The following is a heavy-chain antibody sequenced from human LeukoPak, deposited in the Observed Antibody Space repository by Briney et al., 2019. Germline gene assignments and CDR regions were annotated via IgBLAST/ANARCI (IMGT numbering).Heavy chain of an antibody. CDR1: GGSFSGYY. J-gene: IGHJ6*02. D-gene: IGHD4-23*01. Sequence: SSETLSLTCAVYGGSFSGYYWSWIRQPPGKGLEWIGEISHSGSTNYNPSLKSRVTTSVDTSKNQFSLKLSSVTAADTAVYYCARVSVTYRYYYYYGMDVWGQGTTVTVSS. CDR2: ISHSGST. V-gene: IGHV4-34*01. CDR3: ARVSVTYRYYYYYGMDV.